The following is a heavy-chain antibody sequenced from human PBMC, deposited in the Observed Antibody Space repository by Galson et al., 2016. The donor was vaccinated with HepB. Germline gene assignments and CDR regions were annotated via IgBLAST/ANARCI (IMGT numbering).Heavy chain of an antibody. CDR1: GFAFSNYS. CDR3: AKLGLTVATFHY. V-gene: IGHV3-23*01. J-gene: IGHJ4*02. D-gene: IGHD5-12*01. Sequence: SLRLSCAASGFAFSNYSMSWVHQAPGKGLEWVSEITGSGNKTYYADSVKGRFTISRDNSKNTLFVQMSSLRAEDTAVYYCAKLGLTVATFHYWGQGTLVTVSS. CDR2: ITGSGNKT.